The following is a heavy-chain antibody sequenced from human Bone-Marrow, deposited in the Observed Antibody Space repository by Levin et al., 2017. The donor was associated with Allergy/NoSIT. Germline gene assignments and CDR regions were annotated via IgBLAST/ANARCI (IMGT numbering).Heavy chain of an antibody. CDR3: VRDSRTSCTNGICAFDY. J-gene: IGHJ4*02. CDR2: ISSSSSSI. V-gene: IGHV3-48*01. D-gene: IGHD2-8*01. Sequence: QTGGSLRLSCAASGFTFISYSMNWVRQGPGQGLEWLSYISSSSSSIYYADSVKGRFTISRDNAKRSLYLQMDSLRVQDTATYYCVRDSRTSCTNGICAFDYWGQGTLVTVSS. CDR1: GFTFISYS.